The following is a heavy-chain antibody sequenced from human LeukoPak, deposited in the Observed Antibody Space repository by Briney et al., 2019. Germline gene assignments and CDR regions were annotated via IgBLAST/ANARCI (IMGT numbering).Heavy chain of an antibody. J-gene: IGHJ4*02. V-gene: IGHV4-4*02. CDR1: GGSISSSNW. CDR3: ARSCYYDTKIFDY. D-gene: IGHD3-22*01. Sequence: SRTLSLTCAVSGGSISSSNWWSWVRQPPGKGLEWIGEIYHSGSTNYNPSLKSRVTISVDKSKNQFSLKLSSVTAADTAVYYCARSCYYDTKIFDYWGQGTLVTVSS. CDR2: IYHSGST.